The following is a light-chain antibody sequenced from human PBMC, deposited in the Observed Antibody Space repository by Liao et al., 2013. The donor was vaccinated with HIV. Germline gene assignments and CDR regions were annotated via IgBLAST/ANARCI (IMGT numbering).Light chain of an antibody. J-gene: IGLJ1*01. CDR2: HET. CDR3: QLWDRSSAHPCV. V-gene: IGLV3-21*04. CDR1: NIGRKR. Sequence: SYELTQPPSVSVAPGKTGSITCGGNNIGRKRVHWYQQKPGQAPVLVIFHETDRPSGISDRFSGSTSENTATLTISRAEAGDEADYYCQLWDRSSAHPCVFGPGTKVTVL.